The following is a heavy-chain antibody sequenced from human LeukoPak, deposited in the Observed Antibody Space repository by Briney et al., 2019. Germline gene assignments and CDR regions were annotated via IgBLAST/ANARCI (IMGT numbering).Heavy chain of an antibody. J-gene: IGHJ5*02. CDR1: GFTSSSYS. V-gene: IGHV3-21*04. D-gene: IGHD4-23*01. CDR2: ISSSSSYI. Sequence: GGSLRLSCAASGFTSSSYSMNRVRQAPGKGLEWVSSISSSSSYIYYADSVKGRFTISRDNSKNTLYLQMNSVRAEDTAVYYCAIHFATVAPTWFDPWGQGTLVTVSS. CDR3: AIHFATVAPTWFDP.